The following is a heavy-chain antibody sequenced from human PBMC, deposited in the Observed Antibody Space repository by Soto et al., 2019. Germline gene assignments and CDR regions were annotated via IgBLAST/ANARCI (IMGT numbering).Heavy chain of an antibody. Sequence: ASVKVSCKASGGTFSSYAISWVRQAPGQGLEWMGGIIPIFGTANYAQKFQGRVTITADESTSTAYMELSSLRSEDTAVYYCAKITTYYYDRSGYSREQYFQHWGQGTLVTVSS. D-gene: IGHD3-22*01. V-gene: IGHV1-69*13. CDR2: IIPIFGTA. CDR1: GGTFSSYA. J-gene: IGHJ1*01. CDR3: AKITTYYYDRSGYSREQYFQH.